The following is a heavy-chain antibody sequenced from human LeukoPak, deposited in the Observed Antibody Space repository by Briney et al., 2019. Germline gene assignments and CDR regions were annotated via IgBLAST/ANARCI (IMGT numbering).Heavy chain of an antibody. V-gene: IGHV4-59*01. CDR3: ARGVWFGELYPSSDYYYYYYYMDV. D-gene: IGHD3-10*01. Sequence: SETLSLTCTVSGGSISSYYWSWIRQPPGKGLEWIGYIYYSGSTNYNPSLKSRVTISVDTSKNQFSLKLSSVTAADTAVYYCARGVWFGELYPSSDYYYYYYYMDVWGKGTTVTISS. J-gene: IGHJ6*03. CDR2: IYYSGST. CDR1: GGSISSYY.